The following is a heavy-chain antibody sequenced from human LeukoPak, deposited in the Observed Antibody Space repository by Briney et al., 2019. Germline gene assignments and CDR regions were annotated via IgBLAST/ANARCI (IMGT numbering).Heavy chain of an antibody. D-gene: IGHD2-21*02. V-gene: IGHV3-23*01. J-gene: IGHJ4*02. Sequence: GGSLRLSCAASGFTSSSYAMSWVRQAPGKGLEWVSAISGSGGSTYYADSVKGRFTISRDNSKNTLYLQMNSLRAEDTAVYYCAKDTDIVVVTAPDYWGQGTLVTVSS. CDR2: ISGSGGST. CDR3: AKDTDIVVVTAPDY. CDR1: GFTSSSYA.